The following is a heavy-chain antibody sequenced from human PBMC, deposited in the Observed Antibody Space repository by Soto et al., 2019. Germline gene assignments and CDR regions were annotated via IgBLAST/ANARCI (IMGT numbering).Heavy chain of an antibody. CDR3: ARLLPWSRFLEWPSIYYYYGMDV. J-gene: IGHJ6*02. CDR1: GGSISSSSYY. D-gene: IGHD3-3*01. CDR2: SYYRGST. Sequence: PSETLSLTCPVSGGSISSSSYYWGWIRQPPGEGLEGIGSSYYRGSTYDDPSLKSRVPISVDTSKNQFSLTLRSVTAADTAVYYCARLLPWSRFLEWPSIYYYYGMDVWGHGTTVTVYS. V-gene: IGHV4-39*01.